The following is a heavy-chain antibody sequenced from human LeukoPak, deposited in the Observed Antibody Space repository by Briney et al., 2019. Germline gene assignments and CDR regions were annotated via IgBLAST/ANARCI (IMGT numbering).Heavy chain of an antibody. Sequence: GGSLRLSCAASGFTFSNYWMHWIRQAPGNGLIWVSRINSDGSSTAYADSVKGRFTISRDNAKNTLYLLMNSLRAEDTAVYYCVRGAPFDYWGQGILVTVSS. CDR2: INSDGSST. V-gene: IGHV3-74*01. CDR3: VRGAPFDY. J-gene: IGHJ4*02. CDR1: GFTFSNYW.